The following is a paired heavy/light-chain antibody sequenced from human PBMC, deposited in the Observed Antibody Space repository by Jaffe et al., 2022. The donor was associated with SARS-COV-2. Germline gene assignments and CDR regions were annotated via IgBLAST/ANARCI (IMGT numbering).Heavy chain of an antibody. D-gene: IGHD3-10*01. CDR1: GFTVSNNC. Sequence: EVQLAETGGGLIQPGGSLRLSCAASGFTVSNNCMTWVRQAPGKGLEWVSVIYSGGNTYYADSVKGRFTISRDNSKNTLYLQMNSLRAEDTAMYYCARGPMEAAASGTYYNFYYYMDVWGKGTTVTVSS. V-gene: IGHV3-53*02. CDR2: IYSGGNT. CDR3: ARGPMEAAASGTYYNFYYYMDV. J-gene: IGHJ6*03.
Light chain of an antibody. CDR2: EVN. CDR3: SSYAGSNNWVI. Sequence: QSALTQPPSASGSPGQSVTISCTGTSSDVGGYNYVSWYQQHPGKAPKLMIYEVNKRPSGVPDRFSGSKSGNTASLTVSGLQADDEADYYCSSYAGSNNWVIFGGGTKVTVL. CDR1: SSDVGGYNY. J-gene: IGLJ2*01. V-gene: IGLV2-8*01.